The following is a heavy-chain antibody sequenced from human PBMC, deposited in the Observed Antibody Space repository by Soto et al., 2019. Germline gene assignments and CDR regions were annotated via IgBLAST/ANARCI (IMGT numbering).Heavy chain of an antibody. CDR2: ISGSGGST. V-gene: IGHV3-23*01. Sequence: GGSLGLSCAASGFNFNRYAMSWVRQAPGKGLEWVSAISGSGGSTYYADSVKGRFTISRDNSKNTLYLQMNSLRAEDTAVYYCAKDLTYGWGPYYYYFQDVSGKGTSVTGSS. D-gene: IGHD3-10*01. CDR1: GFNFNRYA. J-gene: IGHJ6*03. CDR3: AKDLTYGWGPYYYYFQDV.